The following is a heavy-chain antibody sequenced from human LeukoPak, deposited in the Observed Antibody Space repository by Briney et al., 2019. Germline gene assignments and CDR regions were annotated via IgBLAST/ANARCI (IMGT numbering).Heavy chain of an antibody. CDR3: ARAEAAVLDY. D-gene: IGHD6-13*01. CDR1: GGPISSYY. Sequence: SETLSLTXTVSGGPISSYYWSWIRQPPGKGLEWIGYIYYSGSTNYNPSLKSRVTISVDTSKNQFSLKLSSVTAADTAVYYCARAEAAVLDYWGQGTLVTVSS. V-gene: IGHV4-59*01. J-gene: IGHJ4*02. CDR2: IYYSGST.